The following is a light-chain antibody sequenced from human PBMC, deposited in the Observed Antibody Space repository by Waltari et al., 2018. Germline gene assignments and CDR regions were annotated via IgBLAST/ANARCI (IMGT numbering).Light chain of an antibody. Sequence: IVMTQSPATLSVSPGERATLSCRASQSISTNLAWFQEKPGQAPRLLIYGASTRGTGVPARFSGSGSGTYFTLVISSLRSEDFAVYYCQHYDKWLRYSFGQGTKVEIK. CDR1: QSISTN. J-gene: IGKJ2*01. CDR3: QHYDKWLRYS. V-gene: IGKV3-15*01. CDR2: GAS.